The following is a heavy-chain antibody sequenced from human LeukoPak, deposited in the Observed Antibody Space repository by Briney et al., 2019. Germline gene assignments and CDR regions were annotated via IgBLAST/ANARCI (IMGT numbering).Heavy chain of an antibody. V-gene: IGHV4-38-2*02. CDR3: ARVSGYHWESFYDY. CDR2: IDHSGST. CDR1: GYSISSGYY. J-gene: IGHJ4*02. D-gene: IGHD5-12*01. Sequence: SETLSLTCTVSGYSISSGYYWGWIRQPPGKGLEWTGSIDHSGSTYYNPSLKSRVTISVDTSKNQFSLKLRSVTAADTAVYYCARVSGYHWESFYDYWGQGTLVTVSS.